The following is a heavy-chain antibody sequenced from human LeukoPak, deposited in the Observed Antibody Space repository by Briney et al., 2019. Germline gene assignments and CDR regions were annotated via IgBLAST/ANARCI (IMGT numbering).Heavy chain of an antibody. CDR3: ARVGQFDS. CDR2: ISISGGTI. Sequence: PGGCLRLSCAASGFTFSSYSMNWVRQAPGKGLEWISYISISGGTIYYAESVKGRFTISRDNAKSSLYLQMNSLRGEDTAVYYCARVGQFDSWGQGTLVTVSS. V-gene: IGHV3-48*04. CDR1: GFTFSSYS. J-gene: IGHJ4*02.